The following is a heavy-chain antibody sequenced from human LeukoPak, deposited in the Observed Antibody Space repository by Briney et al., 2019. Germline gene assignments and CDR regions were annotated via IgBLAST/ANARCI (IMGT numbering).Heavy chain of an antibody. CDR3: ARVLMGALYYYYIDV. J-gene: IGHJ6*03. V-gene: IGHV1-8*01. Sequence: GASVTVSCTASGYTFSDYDVNWVRQAPGQGLEWMGWMNPTGGDKDYAQTFQGRVTITRSTSRNTAYMEMSRLRSEDTAVYFCARVLMGALYYYYIDVWGKGTTITISS. D-gene: IGHD3-16*01. CDR1: GYTFSDYD. CDR2: MNPTGGDK.